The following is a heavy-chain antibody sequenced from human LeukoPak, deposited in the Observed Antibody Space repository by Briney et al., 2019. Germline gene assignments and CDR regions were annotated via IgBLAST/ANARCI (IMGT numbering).Heavy chain of an antibody. CDR2: ISSSGSTI. CDR1: GFTFSSYS. CDR3: SKDRTPGYSYGYFPDY. V-gene: IGHV3-48*01. J-gene: IGHJ4*02. Sequence: PGGSLRLSCAASGFTFSSYSMNWVRQAPGKGLEWVSYISSSGSTIYYADSVKGRFTISRDNSDSTLYLQMSSLRAEDTAVYYCSKDRTPGYSYGYFPDYWGRGTLLSVSS. D-gene: IGHD5-18*01.